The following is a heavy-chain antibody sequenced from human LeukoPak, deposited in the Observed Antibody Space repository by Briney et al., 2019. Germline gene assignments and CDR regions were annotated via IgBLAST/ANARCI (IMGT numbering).Heavy chain of an antibody. CDR3: AELGITMIGGV. Sequence: GGSLRLSCAASGFTFSRYGMSWVRQAPGKGLEWVSYISSSGSTIYYADSVKGRFTISRDNAKNSLYLQMNSLRAEDTAVYYCAELGITMIGGVWGKGTTVTISS. D-gene: IGHD3-10*02. CDR1: GFTFSRYG. CDR2: ISSSGSTI. J-gene: IGHJ6*04. V-gene: IGHV3-48*03.